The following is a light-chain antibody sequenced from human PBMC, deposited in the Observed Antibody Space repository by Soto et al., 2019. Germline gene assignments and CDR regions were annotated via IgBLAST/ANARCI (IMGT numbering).Light chain of an antibody. Sequence: EIVLTQSPGTLSLSPGERATLSCMAIQSVSSSYLFWYQQKPGQAPMLLIYCASNSSTVNPDRFSGSGSGTDFTLTISRLEPEDFVVYYCQQYGGSPPYTFGQGTKLEIK. CDR1: QSVSSSY. J-gene: IGKJ2*01. V-gene: IGKV3-20*01. CDR2: CAS. CDR3: QQYGGSPPYT.